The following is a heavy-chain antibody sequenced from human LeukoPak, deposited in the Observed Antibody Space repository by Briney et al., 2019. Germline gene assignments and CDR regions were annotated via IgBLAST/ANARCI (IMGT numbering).Heavy chain of an antibody. CDR2: INYSGGN. D-gene: IGHD3-22*01. V-gene: IGHV4-34*01. CDR1: GGSFSQYY. Sequence: SETLSLTCAVYGGSFSQYYWSWMRQPPGKGLEWIGEINYSGGNNYNPSLKSRLTISVDTSKNQFSLKLSSVTAADTAVYYCARAYYDSSGYYHLDYWGQGTLVTVSS. CDR3: ARAYYDSSGYYHLDY. J-gene: IGHJ4*02.